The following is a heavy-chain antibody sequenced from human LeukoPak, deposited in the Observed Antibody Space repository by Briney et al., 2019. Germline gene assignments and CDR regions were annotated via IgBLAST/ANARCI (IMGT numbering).Heavy chain of an antibody. V-gene: IGHV4-61*01. CDR2: IYYSGST. Sequence: SSETLSLTCTVSGGSVSGGSYYWSWIRQPPGKRLKWIGYIYYSGSTNYNPSLKSLVTISVATSTNQFSLKLSSVTAADTDVYYCARWPMIVVVQAGKEDPNWFDPWGQGTLVTVSS. J-gene: IGHJ5*02. CDR3: ARWPMIVVVQAGKEDPNWFDP. CDR1: GGSVSGGSYY. D-gene: IGHD2-2*01.